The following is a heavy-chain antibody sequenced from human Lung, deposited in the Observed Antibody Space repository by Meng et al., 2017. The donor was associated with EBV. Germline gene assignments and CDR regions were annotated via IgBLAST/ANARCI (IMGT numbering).Heavy chain of an antibody. V-gene: IGHV4-4*02. J-gene: IGHJ4*02. D-gene: IGHD3-3*01. CDR3: ARGKLSGYRYFDY. CDR1: GGPISSSNW. Sequence: GPLQGSGPVSGKPSGTLSLTCAVPGGPISSSNWWSWLRQPPGKGLEWIGEIYHSGSTNYNPSLKSPVTISVDKSKNQFSLKLSSVTAADTAVYYCARGKLSGYRYFDYWGQGTLVTVSS. CDR2: IYHSGST.